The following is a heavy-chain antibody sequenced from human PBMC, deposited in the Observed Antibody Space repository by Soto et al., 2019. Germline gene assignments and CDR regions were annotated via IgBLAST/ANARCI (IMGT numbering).Heavy chain of an antibody. Sequence: NPSETLSLTCTVSGGSISSYYWSWIRQPAGKGLEWIGRIYTSGSTNYNPSLKSRVTMSVDTSKNQFSLKLSSVTAADTAVYYCAREIIAAAGTETYYYYGMDVWGQGTTVTVSS. CDR3: AREIIAAAGTETYYYYGMDV. CDR2: IYTSGST. J-gene: IGHJ6*02. D-gene: IGHD6-13*01. CDR1: GGSISSYY. V-gene: IGHV4-4*07.